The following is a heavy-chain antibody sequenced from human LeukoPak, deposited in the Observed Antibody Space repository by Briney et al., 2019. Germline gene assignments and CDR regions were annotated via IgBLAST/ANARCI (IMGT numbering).Heavy chain of an antibody. D-gene: IGHD4-17*01. CDR2: ISTSGSSI. CDR1: GFTFSTYE. CDR3: ARDATTELGTVYMDV. J-gene: IGHJ6*03. V-gene: IGHV3-48*03. Sequence: GGSLRLSCGASGFTFSTYEINWVRQAPGKGLEWLSHISTSGSSIHYADSVKGRFTISRDNAKNSLYLQMNSLRVEDTAVYYCARDATTELGTVYMDVWGKGTTVTISS.